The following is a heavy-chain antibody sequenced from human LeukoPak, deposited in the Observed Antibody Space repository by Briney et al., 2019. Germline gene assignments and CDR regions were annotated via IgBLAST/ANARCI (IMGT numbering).Heavy chain of an antibody. V-gene: IGHV1-69*13. CDR3: ARDLGPPYYYGSGSYIGY. J-gene: IGHJ4*02. CDR1: GGTFSSYA. CDR2: IIPIFGTA. D-gene: IGHD3-10*01. Sequence: SVKVSCKASGGTFSSYAISWVRQAPGQGLEWMGGIIPIFGTANYVQKFQGRVTITADESTSTAYMELSSLRSEDTAVYYCARDLGPPYYYGSGSYIGYWGQGTLVTVSS.